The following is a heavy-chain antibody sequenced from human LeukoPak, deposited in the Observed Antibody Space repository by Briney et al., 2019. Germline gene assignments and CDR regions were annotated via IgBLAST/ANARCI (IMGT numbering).Heavy chain of an antibody. J-gene: IGHJ4*02. CDR3: AGGSSGYYFPFGD. Sequence: GGSLRLSCAASGFTFSSYSMNWVRQAPGKGLEWVSSISSSSSYIYYADSVKGRFTISRDNAKNSLYLQMNSLRAEDTAVYYCAGGSSGYYFPFGDWGQGTLVTVSS. CDR2: ISSSSSYI. D-gene: IGHD3-22*01. V-gene: IGHV3-21*01. CDR1: GFTFSSYS.